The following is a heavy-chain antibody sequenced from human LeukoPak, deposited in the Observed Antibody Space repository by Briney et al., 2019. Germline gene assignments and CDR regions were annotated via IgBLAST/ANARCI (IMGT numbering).Heavy chain of an antibody. V-gene: IGHV3-66*01. CDR2: IFGDGST. J-gene: IGHJ4*02. CDR1: GFTVSSSY. Sequence: PGGSLRLSCAASGFTVSSSYMSWIRQAPGKGLEWVSIIFGDGSTYYADSVKGRFSIARVGSKSKLYLQLDSLGAEYTAVYYCAKGGDGFESWGQGTLVTVFS. CDR3: AKGGDGFES. D-gene: IGHD5-24*01.